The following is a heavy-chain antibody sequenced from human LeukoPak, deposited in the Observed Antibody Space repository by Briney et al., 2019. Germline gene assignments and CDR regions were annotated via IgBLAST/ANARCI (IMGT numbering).Heavy chain of an antibody. CDR2: ISGSGGST. V-gene: IGHV3-23*01. CDR1: GFTFSSYA. CDR3: AKDMDIVVVPAATGFDC. D-gene: IGHD2-2*03. Sequence: PGGSLRLSCAASGFTFSSYAMSWVRQAPGKGLEWVSAISGSGGSTYYADSVKGRFTISGDNSKNTLYLQMNSPRAEDTAVYYCAKDMDIVVVPAATGFDCWGQGTLVTVSS. J-gene: IGHJ4*02.